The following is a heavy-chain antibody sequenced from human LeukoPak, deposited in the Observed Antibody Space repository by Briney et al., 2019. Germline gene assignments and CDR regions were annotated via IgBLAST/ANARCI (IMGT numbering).Heavy chain of an antibody. CDR3: ARTYYYDAAFDY. D-gene: IGHD3-22*01. Sequence: ASVKVSCKASGYTFTSYYMHWVRQAPGQGLEWMGWINPNSGGTNYAQKFQGRVTMTRDTSISTAYMELSRLRSDDTVVYYCARTYYYDAAFDYWGQGTLVTVSS. CDR1: GYTFTSYY. CDR2: INPNSGGT. V-gene: IGHV1-2*02. J-gene: IGHJ4*02.